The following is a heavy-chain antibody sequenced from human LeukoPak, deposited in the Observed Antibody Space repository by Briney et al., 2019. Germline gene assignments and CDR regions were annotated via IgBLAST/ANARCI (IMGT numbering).Heavy chain of an antibody. Sequence: GGSLRLSCAASGFTFSSYCMHWVRQAPGKGLEWVSSIGSSSSYIYYADSVKGRFTISRDNAKNSLSLQMNSLRAEDTAVYYCARHLSGVTGYTYGRGIDYWGQGTLVTVSS. V-gene: IGHV3-21*01. J-gene: IGHJ4*02. CDR1: GFTFSSYC. D-gene: IGHD5-18*01. CDR2: IGSSSSYI. CDR3: ARHLSGVTGYTYGRGIDY.